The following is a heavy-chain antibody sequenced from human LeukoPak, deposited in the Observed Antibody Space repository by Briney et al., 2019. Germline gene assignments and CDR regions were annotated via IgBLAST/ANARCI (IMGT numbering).Heavy chain of an antibody. Sequence: GGSLRLSCAASAFTVSSNYMSWVRQVPGKGLEWVSVVYSDGTISYADSVKGRFTISRDNSENTLYLQMNSLRVEDTAVYDCAREVGGGASGQWGQGTLVTVSS. V-gene: IGHV3-66*01. CDR2: VYSDGTI. CDR1: AFTVSSNY. CDR3: AREVGGGASGQ. J-gene: IGHJ4*02. D-gene: IGHD3-16*01.